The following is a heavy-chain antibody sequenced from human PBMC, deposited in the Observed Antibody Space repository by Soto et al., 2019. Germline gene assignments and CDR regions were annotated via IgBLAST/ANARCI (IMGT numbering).Heavy chain of an antibody. CDR2: IIPIFGTA. CDR3: ARGHCRGDCYFHCDYFDY. D-gene: IGHD2-21*02. CDR1: GGTFSSYA. J-gene: IGHJ4*02. Sequence: SVKVSCKASGGTFSSYAISWVRQAPGQGLEWMGGIIPIFGTANYAQKFQGRVTITADESTSTAYMELSSLRSEDTAVYYCARGHCRGDCYFHCDYFDYWGQVTLVTVYS. V-gene: IGHV1-69*13.